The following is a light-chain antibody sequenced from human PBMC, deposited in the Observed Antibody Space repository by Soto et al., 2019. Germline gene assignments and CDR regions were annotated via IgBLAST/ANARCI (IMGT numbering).Light chain of an antibody. J-gene: IGKJ5*01. CDR2: AAS. CDR1: QTITTY. CDR3: QQSFSTPIT. Sequence: IHITQSPSSLSASVGDRFTITCLASQTITTYLNWYQQKPGKAPQLLIYAASSLQTGVPSRFSGSGSGTDFTLTISSLQPEDFATYYCQQSFSTPITFGQGTRLEIK. V-gene: IGKV1-39*01.